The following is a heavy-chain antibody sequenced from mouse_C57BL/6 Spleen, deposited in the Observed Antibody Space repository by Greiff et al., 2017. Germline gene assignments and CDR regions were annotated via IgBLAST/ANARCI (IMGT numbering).Heavy chain of an antibody. CDR2: IHPNSGST. CDR1: GYTFTSYW. CDR3: ARGGTDSLGY. V-gene: IGHV1-64*01. D-gene: IGHD2-13*01. J-gene: IGHJ2*01. Sequence: VQLQHPGAELVKPGASVKLSCKASGYTFTSYWMHWVKQRPGQGLEWIGMIHPNSGSTNYNEKFKSKATLTVDKSASTAYMQLSSLTSEDSAVYYCARGGTDSLGYWGQGTTLTVSS.